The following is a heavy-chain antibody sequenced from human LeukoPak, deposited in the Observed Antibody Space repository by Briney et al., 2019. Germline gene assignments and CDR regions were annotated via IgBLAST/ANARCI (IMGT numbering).Heavy chain of an antibody. J-gene: IGHJ4*02. CDR3: ARVRSRPTALFGPSSSGSYLYYFGY. CDR1: GGSISSYY. V-gene: IGHV4-4*07. CDR2: IYTSGST. Sequence: RPSETLSLTCTVSGGSISSYYWSWIRQPAGKGLEWIGRIYTSGSTNYNPSLKSRVTMSVDTSKNQFSLKLSSVTAADTAVYYCARVRSRPTALFGPSSSGSYLYYFGYWGQGTLVAVSS. D-gene: IGHD1-26*01.